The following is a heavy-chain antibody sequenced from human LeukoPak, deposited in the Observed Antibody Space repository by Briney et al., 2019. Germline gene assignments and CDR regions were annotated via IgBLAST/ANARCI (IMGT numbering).Heavy chain of an antibody. CDR2: IIPIFGTA. Sequence: ASVKVSCKASGGTFSSYAISWVRQAPGQGLERMGGIIPIFGTANYAQKFQGRVTITADESTSTAYMELSSLRSEDTAVYYCARVNDNGEEGYFDYWGQGTLVTVSS. CDR1: GGTFSSYA. V-gene: IGHV1-69*13. J-gene: IGHJ4*02. D-gene: IGHD2-8*01. CDR3: ARVNDNGEEGYFDY.